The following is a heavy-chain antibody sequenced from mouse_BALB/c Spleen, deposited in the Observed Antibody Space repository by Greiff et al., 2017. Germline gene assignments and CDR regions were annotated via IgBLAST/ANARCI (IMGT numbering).Heavy chain of an antibody. CDR1: GFNFKDTY. Sequence: EVQLQQSGAELVKPGASVKLSCTASGFNFKDTYMHWVKQRPEQGLEWIGRIDPANGNTKYDPKFQGKATITADTSSNTAYLQLSSLTSEDTAVYYYANYDGDYEDYWGQGTTLTVSS. J-gene: IGHJ2*01. V-gene: IGHV14-3*02. D-gene: IGHD2-3*01. CDR2: IDPANGNT. CDR3: ANYDGDYEDY.